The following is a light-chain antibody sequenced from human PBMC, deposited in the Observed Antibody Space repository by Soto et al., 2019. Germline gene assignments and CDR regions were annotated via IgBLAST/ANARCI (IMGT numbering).Light chain of an antibody. CDR2: GAS. CDR3: QQYNNWWT. CDR1: QSVSSN. J-gene: IGKJ1*01. Sequence: EIVLTQSPATLSLSPGERATLSCRASQSVSSNLAWYQQKPGQAPRLLIYGASTRATGIPARFSGSGSGTEFTLTISSLQSEDFAAYYCQQYNNWWTFGQGTKVDI. V-gene: IGKV3-15*01.